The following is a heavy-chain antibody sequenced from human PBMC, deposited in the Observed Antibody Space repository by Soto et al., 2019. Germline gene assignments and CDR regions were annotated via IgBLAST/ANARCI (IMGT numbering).Heavy chain of an antibody. CDR3: AREAGDYGHPYFDY. Sequence: QLVQSGPEVKKPGSSVKVSCKSVGDTFSSYAVSWVRQAPGQGLEWMGGIIPTFGTVNYAQKFQGRATITADESTGLSYMELSSLRSEDTAVYYCAREAGDYGHPYFDYWGQGTLISVSS. CDR2: IIPTFGTV. V-gene: IGHV1-69*01. CDR1: GDTFSSYA. J-gene: IGHJ4*02. D-gene: IGHD3-10*01.